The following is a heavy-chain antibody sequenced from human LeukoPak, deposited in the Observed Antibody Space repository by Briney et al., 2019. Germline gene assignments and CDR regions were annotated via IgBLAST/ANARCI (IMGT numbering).Heavy chain of an antibody. CDR1: GFPFNNYW. D-gene: IGHD4-11*01. CDR2: LKTDGSRT. J-gene: IGHJ4*02. V-gene: IGHV3-74*01. Sequence: GSLGLSFSASGFPFNNYWMHWVRPAPGKGLEWVSRLKTDGSRTNYADSVEGRFTISRDNTKNTLYLQMNSLRAEDTAIYYCSRDYPGSNSLNSWGQGTLVTVSS. CDR3: SRDYPGSNSLNS.